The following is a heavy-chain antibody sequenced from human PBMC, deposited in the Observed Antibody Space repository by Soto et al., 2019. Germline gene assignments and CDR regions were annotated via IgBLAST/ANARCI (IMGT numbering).Heavy chain of an antibody. CDR3: ARGSSAGEFDY. CDR1: GFIFSSYA. CDR2: ISGRGGTT. V-gene: IGHV3-23*01. D-gene: IGHD6-19*01. Sequence: ELQLLESGGGSVQPGGSLRLSCAASGFIFSSYAIGWVRQAPGKGLEWVSAISGRGGTTYYADSVKGRFTISRDNSKNTLYLQMNSLRGQDTAVYYCARGSSAGEFDYWGQGALVTVSS. J-gene: IGHJ4*02.